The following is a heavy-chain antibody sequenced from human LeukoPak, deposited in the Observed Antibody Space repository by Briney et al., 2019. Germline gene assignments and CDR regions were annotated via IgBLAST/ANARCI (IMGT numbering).Heavy chain of an antibody. V-gene: IGHV1-69*05. CDR3: ARDADTAMVPTFDP. CDR1: GGTFSSYA. Sequence: ASVKVSCKASGGTFSSYAISWVRQAPGQGLEWMGGIIPIFGTANYAQKFQGRVTITTDESTSTAYMELSSLRSEDTAVYYCARDADTAMVPTFDPWGQGTLVTVSS. D-gene: IGHD5-18*01. J-gene: IGHJ5*02. CDR2: IIPIFGTA.